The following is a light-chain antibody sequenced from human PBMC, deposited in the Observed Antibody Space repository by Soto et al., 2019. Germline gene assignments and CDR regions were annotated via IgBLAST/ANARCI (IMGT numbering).Light chain of an antibody. CDR1: QSISSW. CDR3: QQYNSYSWT. V-gene: IGKV1-5*01. CDR2: DAS. Sequence: STLSASVGDRFTITCRASQSISSWLAWYQQKPGKAPKLLIYDASSLESGVPSRFSGSGSGTEFTLTISSLQPDDFATYYCQQYNSYSWTFGQGTKVDIK. J-gene: IGKJ1*01.